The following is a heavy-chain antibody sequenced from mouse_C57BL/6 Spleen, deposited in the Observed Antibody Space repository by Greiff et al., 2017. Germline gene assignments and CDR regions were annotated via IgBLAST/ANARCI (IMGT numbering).Heavy chain of an antibody. CDR1: GYAFSSSW. Sequence: VKLQESGPELVKPGASVKISCKASGYAFSSSWMNWVKQRPGKGLEWIGRIYPGDGDTNYNGKFKGKATLTADKSSSTAYMQLSSLTSEDSAVYFCLGFITPPEFAYWGQGTLVTVSA. V-gene: IGHV1-82*01. J-gene: IGHJ3*01. CDR3: LGFITPPEFAY. D-gene: IGHD1-1*01. CDR2: IYPGDGDT.